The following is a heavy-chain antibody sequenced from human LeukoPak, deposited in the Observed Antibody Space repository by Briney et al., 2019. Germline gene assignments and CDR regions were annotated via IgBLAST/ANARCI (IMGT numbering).Heavy chain of an antibody. Sequence: ASVKVSCKASGFTFTNYAIQWVRQAPGQRLEWMGWINAGNGKTKYSQKFQGRVTITRDTSASTAYMELSSLRSEDTAVYYCARKDDILTGSLDYWGQGTLVTVSS. CDR3: ARKDDILTGSLDY. V-gene: IGHV1-3*01. CDR1: GFTFTNYA. CDR2: INAGNGKT. J-gene: IGHJ4*02. D-gene: IGHD3-9*01.